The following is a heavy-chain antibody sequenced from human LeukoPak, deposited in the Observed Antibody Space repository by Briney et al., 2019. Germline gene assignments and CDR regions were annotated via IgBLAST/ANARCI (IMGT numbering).Heavy chain of an antibody. CDR2: INHSGST. CDR1: GGSFSGYY. CDR3: ARGPSVTGFWSGYYTPYYYYMDV. J-gene: IGHJ6*03. D-gene: IGHD3-3*01. Sequence: SETLSPTCAVYGGSFSGYYWSWIRQPPGKGLEWIGEINHSGSTNYNPSLKSRVTISVDTSKNQFSLKLSSVTAADTAVYYCARGPSVTGFWSGYYTPYYYYMDVWGKGTTVTVSS. V-gene: IGHV4-34*01.